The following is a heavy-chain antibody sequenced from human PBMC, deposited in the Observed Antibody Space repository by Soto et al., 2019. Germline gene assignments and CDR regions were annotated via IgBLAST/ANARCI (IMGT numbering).Heavy chain of an antibody. D-gene: IGHD2-2*02. CDR3: AREMGSEGCSSTSCYTPAGMDV. CDR1: GFTFSSYA. Sequence: LRLSCAASGFTFSSYAMHWVRQAPGKGLEWVAVISYDGSNKYYADSVKGRFTISRDNSKNTLYLQMNSLRAEDTAVYYCAREMGSEGCSSTSCYTPAGMDVWGQGTTVTVSS. J-gene: IGHJ6*02. CDR2: ISYDGSNK. V-gene: IGHV3-30-3*01.